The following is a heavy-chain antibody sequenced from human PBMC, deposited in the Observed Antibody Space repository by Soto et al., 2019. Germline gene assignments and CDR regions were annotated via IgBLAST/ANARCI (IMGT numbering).Heavy chain of an antibody. CDR3: AGDPDSHYNDSHAYSYP. CDR1: GYTFTSYA. D-gene: IGHD3-22*01. V-gene: IGHV1-3*01. Sequence: ASVKVSCKASGYTFTSYAMHWVRQAPGQRLEWMGWINAGNGNTKYSQKFQGRVTITADKFTGTAYVELTRLRSDDTAVYYCAGDPDSHYNDSHAYSYPWGQGTLVTVSS. J-gene: IGHJ4*02. CDR2: INAGNGNT.